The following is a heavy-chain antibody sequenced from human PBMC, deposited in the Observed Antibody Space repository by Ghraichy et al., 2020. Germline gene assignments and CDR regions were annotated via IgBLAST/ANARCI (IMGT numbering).Heavy chain of an antibody. J-gene: IGHJ3*02. V-gene: IGHV1-69*13. D-gene: IGHD3-16*01. CDR1: GGTFSSYA. CDR2: IIPIFGTA. Sequence: SVKVSCKASGGTFSSYAISWVRQAPGQGLEWMGGIIPIFGTANYAQKFQGRVTITADESTSTAYMELSSLRSEDTAVYYCARPRGRLHDAFDIWGQGTMVTVSS. CDR3: ARPRGRLHDAFDI.